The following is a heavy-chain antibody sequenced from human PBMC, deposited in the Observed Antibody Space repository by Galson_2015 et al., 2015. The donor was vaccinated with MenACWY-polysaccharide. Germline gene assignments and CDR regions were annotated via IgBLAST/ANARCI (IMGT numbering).Heavy chain of an antibody. V-gene: IGHV4-61*02. D-gene: IGHD6-19*01. J-gene: IGHJ4*02. CDR2: IYPSGCT. CDR1: GGSISSGSYY. CDR3: ARMYSSGSTYYFDY. Sequence: PLSLTCTVSGGSISSGSYYWSWIRPPAGEGLESIGRIYPSGCTNYNPSLKSRVTMSVDTSKNQSSLKLSSVTAADTAVYYCARMYSSGSTYYFDYWGQGTLVTVSS.